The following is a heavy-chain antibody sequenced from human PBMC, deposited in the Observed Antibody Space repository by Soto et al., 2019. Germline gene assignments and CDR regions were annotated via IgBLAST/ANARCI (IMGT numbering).Heavy chain of an antibody. CDR2: ISYDGSRT. D-gene: IGHD3-10*01. CDR1: GFPFSSYD. Sequence: SGGALRLSCAASGFPFSSYDMHWVRQAPGKGLEWVALISYDGSRTSYSDSVKGRFTISRDNAKNSLFLQMNSLRAEDTAVYYCARVGSLITVWGQGTLVTVSS. V-gene: IGHV3-30*03. CDR3: ARVGSLITV. J-gene: IGHJ4*02.